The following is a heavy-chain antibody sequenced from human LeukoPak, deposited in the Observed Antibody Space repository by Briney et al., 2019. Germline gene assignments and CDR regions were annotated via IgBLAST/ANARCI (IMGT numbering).Heavy chain of an antibody. Sequence: QSGGSLRLSCAASGFTFSRYAMSWVRQAPGKGLEWVSAISGSGGSTYYTDSVKGRFTVSRDNSKNSLYLQMNSLRAGDTAVYYCARAPYGDYGLDVWGKGTTVTVSS. V-gene: IGHV3-23*01. CDR3: ARAPYGDYGLDV. D-gene: IGHD4-17*01. J-gene: IGHJ6*04. CDR1: GFTFSRYA. CDR2: ISGSGGST.